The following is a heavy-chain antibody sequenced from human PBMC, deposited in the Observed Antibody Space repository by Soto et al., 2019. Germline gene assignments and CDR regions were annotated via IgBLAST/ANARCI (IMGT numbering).Heavy chain of an antibody. D-gene: IGHD3-10*01. CDR3: ARVVGTMVRGVIVYYYGMDV. Sequence: PSETLSLTCAVYGGSFSGYYWSWIRQPPGKGLEWIGEINHSGSTNYNPSLKSRVTISVDTSKNQFSLKLSSVTAADTAVYYCARVVGTMVRGVIVYYYGMDVWGQGTTVTVSS. CDR2: INHSGST. V-gene: IGHV4-34*01. J-gene: IGHJ6*02. CDR1: GGSFSGYY.